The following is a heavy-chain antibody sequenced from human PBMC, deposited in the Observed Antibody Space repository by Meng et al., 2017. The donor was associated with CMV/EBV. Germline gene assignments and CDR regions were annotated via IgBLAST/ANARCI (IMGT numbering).Heavy chain of an antibody. CDR2: IKQDGSEK. D-gene: IGHD2-15*01. CDR1: GFTFSSYW. CDR3: ARRATLSYYYYYYGMDV. Sequence: GESLKISCAASGFTFSSYWMSWVRQAPGKGLEWVANIKQDGSEKYYVDSVKGRFTISRDNAKNSLYLQMSSLRAEDTAVYYCARRATLSYYYYYYGMDVWGQGTTVTVSS. V-gene: IGHV3-7*01. J-gene: IGHJ6*02.